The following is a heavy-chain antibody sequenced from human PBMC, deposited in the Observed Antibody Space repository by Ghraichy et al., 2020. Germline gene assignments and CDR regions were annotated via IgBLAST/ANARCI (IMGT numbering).Heavy chain of an antibody. V-gene: IGHV4-39*01. CDR1: GGSISSSSYY. Sequence: SETLSLTCTVSGGSISSSSYYWGWIRQPPGKGLEWIGSIYYSGSTYYNPSLKSRVTISVDTSKNQFSLKLSSVTAADTAVYYCASSKSPLYGMDVWGQGTTVTVSS. CDR2: IYYSGST. J-gene: IGHJ6*02. CDR3: ASSKSPLYGMDV.